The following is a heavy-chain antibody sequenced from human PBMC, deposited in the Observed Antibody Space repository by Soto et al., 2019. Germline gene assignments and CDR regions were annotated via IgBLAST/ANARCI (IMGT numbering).Heavy chain of an antibody. CDR1: GFTFSSYA. Sequence: EVQLLESGGGLVQPGGSLRLSCAASGFTFSSYAMSCVRQAPGKGLEWVSAISGSGGSTYYADSVKGRFTISRDNSKNTLYLQMNMLRAEDTAVYYCAKDLGFSVAAPDAFDIWGQGTMVTVSS. CDR3: AKDLGFSVAAPDAFDI. CDR2: ISGSGGST. D-gene: IGHD6-19*01. J-gene: IGHJ3*02. V-gene: IGHV3-23*01.